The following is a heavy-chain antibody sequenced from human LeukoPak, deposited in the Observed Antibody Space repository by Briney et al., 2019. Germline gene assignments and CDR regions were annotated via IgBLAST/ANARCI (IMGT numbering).Heavy chain of an antibody. J-gene: IGHJ4*02. CDR2: INHSGST. D-gene: IGHD3-3*01. Sequence: PSETLSLTCAVYGGSFSGYYWSWIRQPPGKGLEWIGEINHSGSTNCNPSLKSRVTISVDTSKNQFSLKLSSVTAADTAVYYCARGPTIFGVVNHFDYWGQGTLVTVSS. CDR3: ARGPTIFGVVNHFDY. V-gene: IGHV4-34*01. CDR1: GGSFSGYY.